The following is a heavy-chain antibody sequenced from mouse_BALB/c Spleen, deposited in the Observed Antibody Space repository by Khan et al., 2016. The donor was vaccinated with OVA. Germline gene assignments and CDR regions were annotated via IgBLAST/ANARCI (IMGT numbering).Heavy chain of an antibody. V-gene: IGHV1-15*01. D-gene: IGHD1-1*01. CDR3: TSRVYGSSYGFAY. Sequence: QVQLQQSGAELVRPGASVTLSCKASGYTFTDYELHWVKQTPVHGLEWTGAIDPEADFTAYNQKFKGKATLTADKSSSTAYMELRSLTSADSAVCYSTSRVYGSSYGFAYWGQGTLVAVS. CDR1: GYTFTDYE. CDR2: IDPEADFT. J-gene: IGHJ3*01.